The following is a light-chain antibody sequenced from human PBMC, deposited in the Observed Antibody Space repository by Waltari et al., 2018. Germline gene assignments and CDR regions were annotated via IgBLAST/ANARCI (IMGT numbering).Light chain of an antibody. Sequence: DIQMTQSPSSLSTSVGYRVNISCQASSDIAKNLNWYQQKPGKAPKLFISLASNLETGVPSRFSGSGSGTDFTFTISTLQPEDVATYYCQQHDRQPYTFGQGTEL. CDR1: SDIAKN. V-gene: IGKV1-33*01. CDR2: LAS. J-gene: IGKJ2*01. CDR3: QQHDRQPYT.